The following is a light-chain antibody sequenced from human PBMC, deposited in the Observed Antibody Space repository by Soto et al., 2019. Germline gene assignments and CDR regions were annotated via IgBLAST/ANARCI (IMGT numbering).Light chain of an antibody. Sequence: EIVLTQSPATLSFSPGERATLCCRASQNVSNYLGWYQQKPGQAPRLLIYDASNRATGIPARFSGSGSGTDFTLTISSLEPEDFAVYYCQQRRNWYTFGQGTKLEIK. J-gene: IGKJ2*01. CDR3: QQRRNWYT. CDR2: DAS. CDR1: QNVSNY. V-gene: IGKV3-11*01.